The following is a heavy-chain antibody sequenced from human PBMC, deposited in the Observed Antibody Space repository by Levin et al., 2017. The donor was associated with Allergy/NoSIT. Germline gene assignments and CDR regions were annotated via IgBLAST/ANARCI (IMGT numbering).Heavy chain of an antibody. CDR2: IDPSDSYT. Sequence: KVSCKGSGYSFTSYWITWVRQMPGKGLEWMGKIDPSDSYTSYSPSFQGHVTISADKSISTAYLQWSSLKASDTAMYYCARRSGYSSGWYWDDYWGQGTLVTVSS. J-gene: IGHJ4*02. CDR3: ARRSGYSSGWYWDDY. CDR1: GYSFTSYW. D-gene: IGHD6-19*01. V-gene: IGHV5-10-1*01.